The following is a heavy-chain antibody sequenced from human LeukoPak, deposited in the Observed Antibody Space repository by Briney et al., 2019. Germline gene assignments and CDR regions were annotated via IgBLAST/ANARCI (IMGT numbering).Heavy chain of an antibody. J-gene: IGHJ6*03. CDR2: ISGSGDKT. V-gene: IGHV3-23*01. Sequence: GGSLRLSCAASGLTFSDYAMSWVRQAPGGGLQWVSAISGSGDKTFHANSVKGRFTTSRDNSKNTLSLQMSSLRVEDSAVYFCAKDTSAWWYHRAYMNVWGTGTTVTVSS. CDR1: GLTFSDYA. D-gene: IGHD2-15*01. CDR3: AKDTSAWWYHRAYMNV.